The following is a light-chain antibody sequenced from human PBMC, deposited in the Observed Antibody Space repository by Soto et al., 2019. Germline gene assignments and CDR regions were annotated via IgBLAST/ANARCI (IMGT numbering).Light chain of an antibody. CDR2: GAS. Sequence: ETVLTQSPGTLSLSPGERATLSCRASQTIRSNYLAWYRQTPGQAPRLLIYGASNKATGIADRFSGSGSGTDFTLIISRLEPEDFALNYCQQYGSSPWTFGQGTKVEIK. CDR1: QTIRSNY. V-gene: IGKV3-20*01. CDR3: QQYGSSPWT. J-gene: IGKJ1*01.